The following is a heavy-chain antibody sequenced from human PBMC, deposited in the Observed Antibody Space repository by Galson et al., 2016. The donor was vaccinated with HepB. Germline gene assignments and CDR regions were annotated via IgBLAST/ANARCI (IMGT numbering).Heavy chain of an antibody. CDR3: ARDLRYCSGGGCSPYCYGMDV. V-gene: IGHV3-53*01. D-gene: IGHD2-15*01. J-gene: IGHJ6*02. Sequence: SLRLSCAASGFTVSGNSMNWVRQAPGTGLEWGSLISGGVFTYSAHSLQGRFPISRDNSKNTLYLQMNSLRAEDTAVYFCARDLRYCSGGGCSPYCYGMDVWGQGTTVTVSS. CDR1: GFTVSGNS. CDR2: ISGGVFT.